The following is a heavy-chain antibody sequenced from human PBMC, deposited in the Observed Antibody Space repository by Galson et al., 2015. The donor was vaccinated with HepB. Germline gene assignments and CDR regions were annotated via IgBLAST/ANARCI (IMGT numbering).Heavy chain of an antibody. CDR1: GYTFSTYS. D-gene: IGHD2-15*01. CDR2: ISPYNGDT. J-gene: IGHJ5*02. V-gene: IGHV1-18*01. CDR3: ARGALVAVVRGTLNNWFAP. Sequence: SVKVSCKASGYTFSTYSITWVRQAPGQGLEWMGWISPYNGDTDYARKFQGRVTTTTDTFTSTAYMEVRSLRSDDTAVYYCARGALVAVVRGTLNNWFAPWGQGTLVTVSS.